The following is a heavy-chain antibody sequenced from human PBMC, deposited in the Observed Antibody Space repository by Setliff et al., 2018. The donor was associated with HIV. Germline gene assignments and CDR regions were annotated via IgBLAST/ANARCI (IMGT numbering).Heavy chain of an antibody. Sequence: SETLSLTCAVYGESSSAYSWTWIRQPPGKGLEWIGEINHSGSTTYNPSLRGRVTVSVDTSKNQFSLKLKSVTAADTAFYYCARAFLAYRAVDFWGQGTLVTVSS. CDR3: ARAFLAYRAVDF. J-gene: IGHJ4*02. CDR2: INHSGST. V-gene: IGHV4-34*01. CDR1: GESSSAYS. D-gene: IGHD4-4*01.